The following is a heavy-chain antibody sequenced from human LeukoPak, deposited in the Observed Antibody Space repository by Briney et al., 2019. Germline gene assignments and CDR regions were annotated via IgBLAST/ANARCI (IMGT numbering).Heavy chain of an antibody. CDR3: ASPSSGDAFDI. Sequence: SETLSFTCTVSGGSISSYYWSWIRQPPGKGLEWIRYIYTSGSTNYNPSLKSRVTISVDTSKNQFSLKLSSVTAADTAVYYCASPSSGDAFDIWGQGTMVTVSS. J-gene: IGHJ3*02. CDR1: GGSISSYY. CDR2: IYTSGST. V-gene: IGHV4-4*09. D-gene: IGHD6-25*01.